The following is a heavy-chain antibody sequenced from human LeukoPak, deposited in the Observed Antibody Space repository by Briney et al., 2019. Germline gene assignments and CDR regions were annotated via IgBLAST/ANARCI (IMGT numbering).Heavy chain of an antibody. CDR1: GFTFSSYV. CDR2: ITGSGDNT. J-gene: IGHJ4*02. D-gene: IGHD6-19*01. Sequence: GGSLRLSCAASGFTFSSYVMSWVRQAPGKGLEWVSAITGSGDNTYYADSVKGRFTISRDNSKNTLYLQMNSLRAEDTAVYYCAKRGPAGAGKSPNYFDYWGQGTLVTVSS. CDR3: AKRGPAGAGKSPNYFDY. V-gene: IGHV3-23*01.